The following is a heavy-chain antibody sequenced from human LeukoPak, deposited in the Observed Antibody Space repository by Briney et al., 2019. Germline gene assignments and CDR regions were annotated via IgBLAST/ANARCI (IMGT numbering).Heavy chain of an antibody. Sequence: GPLRLFCAASGFTFSSYWMSWVRQAPGKGLEWVANIKQDESEKYYVDSVKGRFTISKDNAKNSLYLQMNSLRAEDTAVYYCARIHSGTYYMGFDYWGQGTLVTVSS. D-gene: IGHD1-26*01. V-gene: IGHV3-7*01. J-gene: IGHJ4*02. CDR2: IKQDESEK. CDR1: GFTFSSYW. CDR3: ARIHSGTYYMGFDY.